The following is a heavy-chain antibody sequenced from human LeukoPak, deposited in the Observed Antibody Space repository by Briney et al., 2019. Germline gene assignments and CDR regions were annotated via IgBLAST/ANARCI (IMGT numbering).Heavy chain of an antibody. CDR3: AKSLGLSLAEFCFDP. J-gene: IGHJ5*02. CDR1: TYTFTSYG. D-gene: IGHD3-10*01. Sequence: ASVKVSCKAYTYTFTSYGISWVRQAPGQGLEWMGWISAYNGNTNYAQKLQGRVTMTTDTSTSTAYMELRSLRSDDTAVYYCAKSLGLSLAEFCFDPWGQGTLVTVSS. V-gene: IGHV1-18*01. CDR2: ISAYNGNT.